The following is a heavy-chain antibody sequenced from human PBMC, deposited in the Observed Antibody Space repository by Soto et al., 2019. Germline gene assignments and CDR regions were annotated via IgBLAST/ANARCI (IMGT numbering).Heavy chain of an antibody. Sequence: QVQLQESGPGLVKPSQTLSLTCTVSGGSISSGGYYWSWIRQHPGKGLEWIGYIYYSGSTYYNPSPKSRVTISVATSKTQFALKLSSVTAADTAVYYCARSAGAEGSSSGWYDYWGQGTLVTVSS. D-gene: IGHD6-19*01. CDR2: IYYSGST. CDR3: ARSAGAEGSSSGWYDY. J-gene: IGHJ4*02. CDR1: GGSISSGGYY. V-gene: IGHV4-31*03.